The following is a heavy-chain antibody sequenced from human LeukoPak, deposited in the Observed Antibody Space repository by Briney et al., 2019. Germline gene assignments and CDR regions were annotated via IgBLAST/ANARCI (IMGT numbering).Heavy chain of an antibody. Sequence: PSETLSLTCTVSGGSISSSSYYWGWIRQPPGKGLEWIGSIYYSGSTYYNPSLKSRVTISVDTSKNQFSLNLSSVTAADTAVYYCARGTMTGPYYFDYWGQGTLVTVSS. CDR3: ARGTMTGPYYFDY. V-gene: IGHV4-39*07. CDR1: GGSISSSSYY. D-gene: IGHD3-22*01. CDR2: IYYSGST. J-gene: IGHJ4*02.